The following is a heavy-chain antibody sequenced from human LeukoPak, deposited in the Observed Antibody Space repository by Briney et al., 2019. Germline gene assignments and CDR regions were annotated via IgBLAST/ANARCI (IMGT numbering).Heavy chain of an antibody. CDR3: AKDASLLYGYLLDY. V-gene: IGHV3-33*06. D-gene: IGHD2-2*02. CDR1: GFTFSSYG. Sequence: GGSLRLSCAASGFTFSSYGMHWVRQAPGKGLEWVAVIWYDGSNKYYADSVKGRFTISRDNSKNTLYLQMNSLRAEDTAVYYCAKDASLLYGYLLDYWGQGTLVTVSS. CDR2: IWYDGSNK. J-gene: IGHJ4*02.